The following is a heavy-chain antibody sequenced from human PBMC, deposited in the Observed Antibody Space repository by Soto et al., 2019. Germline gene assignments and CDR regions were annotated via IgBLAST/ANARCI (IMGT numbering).Heavy chain of an antibody. J-gene: IGHJ4*02. CDR2: IYYSGST. V-gene: IGHV4-59*01. CDR3: AGDQTPLSSGWYRGALDY. CDR1: GGSISSYY. D-gene: IGHD6-19*01. Sequence: PSETLSLTCTVSGGSISSYYWSWIRQPPGKGLEWIGYIYYSGSTNYNPSLKSRVAISVDTSKNQFSLKLSSVTAADTAVYYCAGDQTPLSSGWYRGALDYWGQGTLVTVSS.